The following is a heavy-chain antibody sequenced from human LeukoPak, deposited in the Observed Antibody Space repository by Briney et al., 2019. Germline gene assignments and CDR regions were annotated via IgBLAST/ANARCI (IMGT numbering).Heavy chain of an antibody. Sequence: GGSLRLSCAASGFTFSSYEMNWLRQAPGKGLEWVSYISASGSSIYYADSVKGRFTISRDNAKDSLYLQMNSLRAEDTAVYYCARDRGTTMVRSFDIWGQGTMVTVSS. D-gene: IGHD4/OR15-4a*01. CDR2: ISASGSSI. J-gene: IGHJ3*02. CDR1: GFTFSSYE. CDR3: ARDRGTTMVRSFDI. V-gene: IGHV3-48*03.